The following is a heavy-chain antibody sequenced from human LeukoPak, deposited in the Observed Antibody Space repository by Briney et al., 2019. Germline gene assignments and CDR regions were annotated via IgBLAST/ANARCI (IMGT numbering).Heavy chain of an antibody. CDR1: GGTFSTYA. J-gene: IGHJ3*02. D-gene: IGHD3-22*01. Sequence: SVKVSCKASGGTFSTYAIIWVRQAPGQGLEWMGGIIPIFGTANYAQKFQDRVTITADDFTSTAYMELSSLRSEDTAVYYCARSYYDSSGSFFDAFDIWGQGTTVTVSS. CDR3: ARSYYDSSGSFFDAFDI. CDR2: IIPIFGTA. V-gene: IGHV1-69*01.